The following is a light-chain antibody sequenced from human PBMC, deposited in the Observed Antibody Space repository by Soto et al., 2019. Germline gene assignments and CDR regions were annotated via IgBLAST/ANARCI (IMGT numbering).Light chain of an antibody. V-gene: IGKV3-15*01. J-gene: IGKJ2*01. CDR3: QQCHNWPLT. CDR2: GAS. CDR1: QSINSE. Sequence: EIVMTQSPATLSLSPGERAALSCRASQSINSELAWYQQKPGQPPRLLIYGASTRATGVPARFTGSESGSEFTLTISGLQSEEFAVYYCQQCHNWPLTFGQGTRLEI.